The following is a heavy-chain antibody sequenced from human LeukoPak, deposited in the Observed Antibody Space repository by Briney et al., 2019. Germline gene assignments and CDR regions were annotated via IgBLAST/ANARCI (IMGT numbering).Heavy chain of an antibody. CDR2: IYYSGST. D-gene: IGHD3-10*01. Sequence: PSETLSLTCTVSGGSISSYYWSWIRQPPGKGLEWIGYIYYSGSTNYNPSLKSRVTISVDTSKNQSSLKLSSVTAADTAVYYCARLLLWFEESWYFDLWGRGTLVTVSS. CDR1: GGSISSYY. J-gene: IGHJ2*01. CDR3: ARLLLWFEESWYFDL. V-gene: IGHV4-59*08.